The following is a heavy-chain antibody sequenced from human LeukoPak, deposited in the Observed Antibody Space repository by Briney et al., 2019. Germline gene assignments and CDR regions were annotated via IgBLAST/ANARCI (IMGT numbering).Heavy chain of an antibody. CDR1: GFTFSDYW. CDR2: IRYDGSNK. D-gene: IGHD3-22*01. Sequence: GGSLRLSCAASGFTFSDYWMNWVRQAPGKGLEWVAFIRYDGSNKYYADSVKGRFTISRDNSKNTLYLQMNSLRAEDTAVYYCAKVAFHYYDSSGYSPSDYWGQGTLVTVSS. CDR3: AKVAFHYYDSSGYSPSDY. V-gene: IGHV3-30*02. J-gene: IGHJ4*02.